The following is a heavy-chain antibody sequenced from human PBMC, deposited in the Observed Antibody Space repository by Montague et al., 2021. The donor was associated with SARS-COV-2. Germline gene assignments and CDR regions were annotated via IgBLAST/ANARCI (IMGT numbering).Heavy chain of an antibody. J-gene: IGHJ6*02. CDR3: ARETPVAGTNFYGMDV. CDR2: IGPPGDT. D-gene: IGHD6-19*01. CDR1: RFSFKNYG. Sequence: SLRLSCAASRFSFKNYGIHWVRQATGKGLEWVSAIGPPGDTYYAGSVKGRFSISREDAKNSLYLQMDSLRAEDTAVYYCARETPVAGTNFYGMDVWGLGTTVTVSS. V-gene: IGHV3-13*01.